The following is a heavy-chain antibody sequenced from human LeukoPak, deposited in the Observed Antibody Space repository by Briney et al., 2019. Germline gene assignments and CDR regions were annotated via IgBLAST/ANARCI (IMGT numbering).Heavy chain of an antibody. CDR2: IKQDGSEK. D-gene: IGHD3-9*01. Sequence: AGGSLRLSCVASGFTFRSYAMTWVRQAPGKGLEWVANIKQDGSEKYYVDSVKGRFTISRDNPRSSLYLQMNSLRAEDTAVYYCARPGGLLRYFDWPYNWFDPWGQGTLVTVSS. J-gene: IGHJ5*02. CDR1: GFTFRSYA. CDR3: ARPGGLLRYFDWPYNWFDP. V-gene: IGHV3-7*01.